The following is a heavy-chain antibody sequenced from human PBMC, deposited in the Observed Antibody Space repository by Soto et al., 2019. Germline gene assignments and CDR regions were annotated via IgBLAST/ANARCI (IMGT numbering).Heavy chain of an antibody. CDR2: IYPSDSDT. J-gene: IGHJ4*02. D-gene: IGHD3-3*01. CDR3: ARGGVATRTFDY. V-gene: IGHV5-51*01. Sequence: EPRTTCTRGSGYTFSGYWIAWVRQMPGKGLELMGIIYPSDSDTRYRPSFQGQVTISADKSISSAYLQWSSLRASDTAMYYCARGGVATRTFDYWGQGTPVTVSS. CDR1: GYTFSGYW.